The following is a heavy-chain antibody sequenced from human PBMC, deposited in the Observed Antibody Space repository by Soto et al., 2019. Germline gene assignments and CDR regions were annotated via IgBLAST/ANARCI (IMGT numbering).Heavy chain of an antibody. CDR1: GGSISSYY. J-gene: IGHJ4*02. Sequence: SETLSLTCTVSGGSISSYYWSWIRQPPGKGLEWIGYIYYSGSTNYNPSLKCRVTISVDTSKNQFSLKLSSVTAADTAVYYCARQVAGTLVYYFDYWGQGTLVTVSS. CDR3: ARQVAGTLVYYFDY. D-gene: IGHD6-19*01. CDR2: IYYSGST. V-gene: IGHV4-59*01.